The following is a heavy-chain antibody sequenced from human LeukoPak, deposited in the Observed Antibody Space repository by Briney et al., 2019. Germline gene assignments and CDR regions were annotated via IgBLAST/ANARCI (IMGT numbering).Heavy chain of an antibody. J-gene: IGHJ4*02. Sequence: PSQTRSLTCTVSGGSISIGSYYWNWIRQPAGRGLEWIGRIYASGSTNYDPSLKSRVTMSVDTSKNQFSLKLNSVTAADTAVYYCARGRSGSHLGDYWGQGTLVTVSS. CDR1: GGSISIGSYY. V-gene: IGHV4-61*02. CDR2: IYASGST. CDR3: ARGRSGSHLGDY. D-gene: IGHD1-26*01.